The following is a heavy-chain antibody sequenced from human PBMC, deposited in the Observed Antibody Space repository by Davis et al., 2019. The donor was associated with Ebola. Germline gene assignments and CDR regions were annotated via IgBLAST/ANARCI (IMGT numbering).Heavy chain of an antibody. V-gene: IGHV1-8*03. CDR3: ARGLIACSGGSCSLGY. CDR2: MNPNSGNT. J-gene: IGHJ4*01. CDR1: GYTFTSYD. Sequence: ASVKVSCKASGYTFTSYDIYWVRQATGQGLEWMGWMNPNSGNTVYAQKFQGRVTITRNTSISTAYMELSSLRSEDTDVYYCARGLIACSGGSCSLGYWGHGTLVTVSS. D-gene: IGHD2-15*01.